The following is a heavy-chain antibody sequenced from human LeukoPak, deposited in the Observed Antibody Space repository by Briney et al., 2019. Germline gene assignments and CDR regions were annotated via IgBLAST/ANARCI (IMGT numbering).Heavy chain of an antibody. J-gene: IGHJ5*02. CDR1: GGSISSGSYY. Sequence: SETLSLTCTVSGGSISSGSYYWTWIRQPAGKGLEWIGCIYTSGSTNYNPSLKSRVTISVDTSKNQFSLKLSSVTAADTAVYYCARDYRDGYNYEWFDPWGQGTLVTVSS. D-gene: IGHD5-24*01. CDR2: IYTSGST. CDR3: ARDYRDGYNYEWFDP. V-gene: IGHV4-61*02.